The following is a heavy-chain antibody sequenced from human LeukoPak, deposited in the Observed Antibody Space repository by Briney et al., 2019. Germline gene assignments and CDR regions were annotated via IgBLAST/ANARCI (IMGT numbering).Heavy chain of an antibody. V-gene: IGHV3-11*01. CDR2: ISSRENTI. CDR1: GFTFSDYY. CDR3: ARVPRYGSGSYYSLDH. J-gene: IGHJ4*02. D-gene: IGHD3-10*01. Sequence: GGSLRLSCAASGFTFSDYYMSWIRQAPGKGLEWVSYISSRENTIYYADPVKGRFTISRDSAKNSLYLQMNSLRADDTAAYYCARVPRYGSGSYYSLDHWGQGTLVTVSS.